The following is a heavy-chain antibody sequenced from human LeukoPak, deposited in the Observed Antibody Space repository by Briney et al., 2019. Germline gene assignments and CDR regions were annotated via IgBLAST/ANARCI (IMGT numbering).Heavy chain of an antibody. V-gene: IGHV3-43*02. CDR1: GFTFVDYP. CDR3: AKDYY. J-gene: IGHJ4*02. Sequence: GSLRLSCAASGFTFVDYPMHRVRQVPGKGLEWVSLISADGATTYYADSVKGRFTISRDNSKTSLYLQMNSLRPEDTALYYCAKDYYWGQGTLVTVSS. CDR2: ISADGATT.